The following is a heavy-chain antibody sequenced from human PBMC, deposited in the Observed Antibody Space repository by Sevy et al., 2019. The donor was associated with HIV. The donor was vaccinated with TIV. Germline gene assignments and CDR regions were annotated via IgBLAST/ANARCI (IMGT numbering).Heavy chain of an antibody. CDR3: ARLHPHIAAARAMDV. CDR2: SYSDDSR. D-gene: IGHD6-13*01. Sequence: GGSLRLSCAASGFTVTNNYISWVRQAPGKGLDWVALSYSDDSRYFADSVRGRFTISRDSRKNTVYLEMNSLRAEDTAVYYCARLHPHIAAARAMDVWGQGTTVTVSS. J-gene: IGHJ6*02. V-gene: IGHV3-53*01. CDR1: GFTVTNNY.